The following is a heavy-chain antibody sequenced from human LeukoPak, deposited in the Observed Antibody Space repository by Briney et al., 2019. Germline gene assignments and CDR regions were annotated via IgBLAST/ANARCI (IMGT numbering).Heavy chain of an antibody. D-gene: IGHD4-17*01. Sequence: ASVKVSCKASGGTFSSYAISWVRQAPGQGLEWMGRIIPIVGIANYAQKFQGRLTITADKSTSTAYMELSSLRSEDTAVYYCARASDGDYFGIFDYWGQGTLVTVSS. CDR3: ARASDGDYFGIFDY. CDR2: IIPIVGIA. V-gene: IGHV1-69*04. CDR1: GGTFSSYA. J-gene: IGHJ4*02.